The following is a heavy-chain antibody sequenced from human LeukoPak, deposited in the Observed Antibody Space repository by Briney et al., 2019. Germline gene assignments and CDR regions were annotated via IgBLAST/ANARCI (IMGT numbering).Heavy chain of an antibody. CDR1: GGSISSGSYY. Sequence: SETLSLTCTVSGGSISSGSYYWSWIRQPAGKGLEWIGRIYTSGSTNYNPSLKSRVTISVDTSKNQFSLKLSSVTAADTAVYYCARPFYSSGAFDIWGQGTMVTVSS. CDR3: ARPFYSSGAFDI. J-gene: IGHJ3*02. D-gene: IGHD2/OR15-2a*01. V-gene: IGHV4-61*02. CDR2: IYTSGST.